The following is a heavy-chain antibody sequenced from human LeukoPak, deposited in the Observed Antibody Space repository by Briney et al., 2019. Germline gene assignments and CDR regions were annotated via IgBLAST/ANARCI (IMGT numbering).Heavy chain of an antibody. Sequence: GGSLRLSCAASGFTFSSYAMSWVRQAPGKGLEWVSAISGSGGSTYYADSVKGRFTLSRDNSENTLSLQMNSLRAEDTAVYYCAKGQRSPLLLIAAAATGADYWGQGTLVTVSS. V-gene: IGHV3-23*01. CDR3: AKGQRSPLLLIAAAATGADY. CDR2: ISGSGGST. J-gene: IGHJ4*02. CDR1: GFTFSSYA. D-gene: IGHD6-13*01.